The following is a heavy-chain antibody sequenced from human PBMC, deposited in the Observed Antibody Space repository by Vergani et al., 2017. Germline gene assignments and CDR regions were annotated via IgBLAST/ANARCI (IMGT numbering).Heavy chain of an antibody. V-gene: IGHV3-23*01. CDR3: AKSGWLQHFGAHYFDS. CDR1: GFAFSRYA. Sequence: EVQLLESGGCLVQPGGSLRLSCVASGFAFSRYAMSWVRQAPGKGLEWVSGLTASGSGISYADSVRGRFTISRDNSKNTLFLQMDSLRAEDTAVYYCAKSGWLQHFGAHYFDSWGQGILVTVSS. CDR2: LTASGSGI. D-gene: IGHD5-24*01. J-gene: IGHJ4*02.